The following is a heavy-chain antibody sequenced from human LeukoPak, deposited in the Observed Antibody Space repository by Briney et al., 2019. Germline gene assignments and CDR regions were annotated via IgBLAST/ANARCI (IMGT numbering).Heavy chain of an antibody. CDR1: GFTFSSNN. CDR3: ARVNWGSGSFDS. CDR2: ISSSSSTI. Sequence: GGSLRLPCAASGFTFSSNNMNWVRQAPGKGLEWVSHISSSSSTIYYADSVKGRFTISRDNAKNSLYLQMNSLRDEDTAVYYCARVNWGSGSFDSWGQGTLVTVSS. V-gene: IGHV3-48*02. D-gene: IGHD3-10*01. J-gene: IGHJ5*01.